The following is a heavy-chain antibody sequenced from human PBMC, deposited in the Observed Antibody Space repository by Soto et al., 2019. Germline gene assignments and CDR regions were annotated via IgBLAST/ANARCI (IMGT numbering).Heavy chain of an antibody. CDR3: AKDYSTWCMDV. J-gene: IGHJ6*02. Sequence: PGGSLRLSCAASGFTFSSYAMHWVRQAPGKGLEWVAVISYDGSNKYYADSVKGRFTISRGNSKNTLYLQMNSLRAEDTAVYYCAKDYSTWCMDVWGQGTTVTVSS. D-gene: IGHD4-4*01. CDR2: ISYDGSNK. V-gene: IGHV3-30*04. CDR1: GFTFSSYA.